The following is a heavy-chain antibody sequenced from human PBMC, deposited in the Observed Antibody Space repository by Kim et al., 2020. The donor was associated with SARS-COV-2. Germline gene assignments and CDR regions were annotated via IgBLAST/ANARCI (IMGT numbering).Heavy chain of an antibody. J-gene: IGHJ4*02. Sequence: GGSLRLSCSASGFTFSSYAMHWVRQAPGKGLEYVSAISSNGGSTYYADSVKGRFTISRDNSKNTLYLQMSSLRAEDTAVYYCVTPHTAMVTGGYYFDYWGQGTLVTVSS. CDR1: GFTFSSYA. CDR3: VTPHTAMVTGGYYFDY. CDR2: ISSNGGST. D-gene: IGHD5-18*01. V-gene: IGHV3-64D*09.